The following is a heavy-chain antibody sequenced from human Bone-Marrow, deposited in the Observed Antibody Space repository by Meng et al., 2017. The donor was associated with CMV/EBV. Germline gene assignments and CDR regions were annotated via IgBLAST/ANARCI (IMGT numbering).Heavy chain of an antibody. CDR1: GGTFSSYA. D-gene: IGHD2-2*01. J-gene: IGHJ4*02. CDR2: INPVGGVT. Sequence: ASVKVSCKASGGTFSSYAISWVRQAPGQGLEWMGIINPVGGVTTYAQKFQDRISMTTKTSTSTVDMELRSLRSEDTAVYYCARDWGSAAKLGDWGQGHLVHVSS. CDR3: ARDWGSAAKLGD. V-gene: IGHV1-46*01.